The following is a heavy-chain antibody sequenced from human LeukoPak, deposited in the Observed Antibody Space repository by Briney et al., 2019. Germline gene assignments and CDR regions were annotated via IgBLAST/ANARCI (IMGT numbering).Heavy chain of an antibody. CDR3: ARLGSGSYYNRPFDY. CDR2: IYYSGST. V-gene: IGHV4-59*11. CDR1: GGSISSHY. D-gene: IGHD3-10*01. Sequence: LETLSLTCTVSGGSISSHYWSWIRQPPGKGLEWIGYIYYSGSTNYNPSLKSRVTISVDTSKNQFSLKLSSVTAADTAVYYCARLGSGSYYNRPFDYWGQGTLVTVSS. J-gene: IGHJ4*02.